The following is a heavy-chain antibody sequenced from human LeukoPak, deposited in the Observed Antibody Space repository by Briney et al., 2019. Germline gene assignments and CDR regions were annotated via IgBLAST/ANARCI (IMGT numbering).Heavy chain of an antibody. Sequence: AASVKVSCKASGYTFTSYGISWVRQAPGQGLEWMGWINPNSGGTNYAQKFQGRVTMTRDTSISTAYMELSRLRSDDTAVYYCARVDTVRSYYFFALSYFDYWGQGTLVTVSS. CDR1: GYTFTSYG. CDR3: ARVDTVRSYYFFALSYFDY. D-gene: IGHD1-26*01. CDR2: INPNSGGT. V-gene: IGHV1-2*02. J-gene: IGHJ4*02.